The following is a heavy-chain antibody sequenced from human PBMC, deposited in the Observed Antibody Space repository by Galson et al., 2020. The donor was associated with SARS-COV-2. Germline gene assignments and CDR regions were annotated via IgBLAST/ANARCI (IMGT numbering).Heavy chain of an antibody. Sequence: GGSLRLSCAASGFTFSSYAMSWVRQAPGKGLEWVSAISGSGGSTYYADSVKGRFTISRDNSKNTLYLQMNSLRAEDTAVYYCAKQASEGSSSWSYYYYYGMDVRGQGTTVTVSS. CDR2: ISGSGGST. CDR1: GFTFSSYA. CDR3: AKQASEGSSSWSYYYYYGMDV. J-gene: IGHJ6*02. D-gene: IGHD6-13*01. V-gene: IGHV3-23*01.